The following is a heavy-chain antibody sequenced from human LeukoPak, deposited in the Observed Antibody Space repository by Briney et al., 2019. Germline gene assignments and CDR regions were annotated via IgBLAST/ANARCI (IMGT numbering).Heavy chain of an antibody. D-gene: IGHD5-24*01. V-gene: IGHV1-46*01. CDR3: ARDAQMATIRDLGY. CDR2: INPSGGST. CDR1: VYTFTIYY. Sequence: ASVTVSCKSSVYTFTIYYMHWVRQAPGQGLEWMGIINPSGGSTSYAQKFQGRVTMTRDTSTSTVYMELSSLRSEDTAVYYCARDAQMATIRDLGYWGQGTLVTVSS. J-gene: IGHJ4*02.